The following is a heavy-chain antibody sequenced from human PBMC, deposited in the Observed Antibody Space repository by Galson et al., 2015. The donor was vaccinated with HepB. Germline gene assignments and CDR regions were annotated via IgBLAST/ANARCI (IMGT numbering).Heavy chain of an antibody. V-gene: IGHV2-5*02. J-gene: IGHJ5*02. CDR3: AHSLQDLATVTTENWFDP. D-gene: IGHD4-17*01. CDR1: GFSLSTSGVG. Sequence: PALVKPTQTLTLTCTFSGFSLSTSGVGVGWIRQPPGKALEWLALIYWDDDKRYSPSLKSRLTITKDTSKNQVVLTMTNMDPVDTATYYCAHSLQDLATVTTENWFDPWGQGTLVTVSS. CDR2: IYWDDDK.